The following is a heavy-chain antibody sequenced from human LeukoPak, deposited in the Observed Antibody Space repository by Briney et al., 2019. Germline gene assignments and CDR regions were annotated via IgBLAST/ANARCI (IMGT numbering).Heavy chain of an antibody. V-gene: IGHV3-23*01. CDR2: ISGSGGST. CDR3: AKEGVGTAAGTFYYYYMDV. CDR1: GFTFSSYA. J-gene: IGHJ6*03. Sequence: PGGSLRLSCAASGFTFSSYAMSWVRQAPGKGLEWVSAISGSGGSTYYADSVKGRFTISRDNSKNTLYLQMNSLRAEDTAVYYCAKEGVGTAAGTFYYYYMDVWGKGTTVTVSS. D-gene: IGHD6-13*01.